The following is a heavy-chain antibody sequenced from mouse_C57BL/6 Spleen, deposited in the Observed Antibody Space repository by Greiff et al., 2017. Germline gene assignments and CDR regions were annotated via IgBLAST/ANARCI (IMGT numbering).Heavy chain of an antibody. CDR1: GYTFTDYY. V-gene: IGHV1-26*01. CDR3: ARRDYYGSSRYFDV. D-gene: IGHD1-1*01. CDR2: INPNNGGT. J-gene: IGHJ1*03. Sequence: SGYTFTDYYMNWVKQSHGKSLEWIGDINPNNGGTSYNQKFKGKATLTVDKSSSTAYMELRSLTSEDSAVYYCARRDYYGSSRYFDVWGTGTTVTVSS.